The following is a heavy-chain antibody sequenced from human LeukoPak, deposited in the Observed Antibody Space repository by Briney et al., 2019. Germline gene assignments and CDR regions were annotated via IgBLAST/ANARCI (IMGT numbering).Heavy chain of an antibody. V-gene: IGHV4-39*07. CDR3: AGYDKGDY. J-gene: IGHJ4*02. Sequence: PSETLSLTCTVSGVSISSSSYYWGWIRQPPGKGLEWIGSIYYSGSTYYNPSLKSRVTISVDTSKNQFSLKLSSVTAADTAVYYCAGYDKGDYWGQGTLVTVSS. CDR1: GVSISSSSYY. CDR2: IYYSGST. D-gene: IGHD3-9*01.